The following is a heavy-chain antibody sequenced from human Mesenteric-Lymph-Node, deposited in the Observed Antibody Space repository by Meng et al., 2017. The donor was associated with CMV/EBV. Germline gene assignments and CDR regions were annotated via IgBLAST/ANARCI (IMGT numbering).Heavy chain of an antibody. CDR3: ARDPGSATGWADY. CDR1: GYSLSSGYY. V-gene: IGHV4-38-2*02. Sequence: ESLKISCTVSGYSLSSGYYWAWIRQPPGKGLEWIGRIYDSGSTFYNPSLRSRVTISVDTSMNQFSLKLSSVTAADTAVYYCARDPGSATGWADYWGQGTLVTVSS. J-gene: IGHJ4*02. CDR2: IYDSGST. D-gene: IGHD2-2*01.